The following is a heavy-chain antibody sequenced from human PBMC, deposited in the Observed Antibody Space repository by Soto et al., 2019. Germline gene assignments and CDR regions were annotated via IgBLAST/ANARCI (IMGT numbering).Heavy chain of an antibody. V-gene: IGHV3-23*01. D-gene: IGHD5-18*01. J-gene: IGHJ5*01. CDR2: ISGSGDST. Sequence: EVQLLESGGGLVQPGGSLRLSCAASGFIFRSYAMNWVRQAPGKGLERVSGISGSGDSTYYADAVKGRFTISRDNSKNTLFLQMNRLRDDDGAVYYCAKAGVGGFRGWDTFNWFDSWGQGILVTVSS. CDR3: AKAGVGGFRGWDTFNWFDS. CDR1: GFIFRSYA.